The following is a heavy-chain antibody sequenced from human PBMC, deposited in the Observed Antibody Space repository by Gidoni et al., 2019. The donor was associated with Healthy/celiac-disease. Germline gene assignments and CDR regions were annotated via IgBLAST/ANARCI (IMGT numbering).Heavy chain of an antibody. Sequence: QVQLVQSGAEVKKPGASVKVSCKASGYTFTSYYMPWVRQAPGQGLEWMGIINPSGGSTSYAQKFQGRVTMTRDTSTSTVYMELSSLRSEDTAVYYCARGKKLRFLEWSSSYNWFDPWGQGTLVTVSS. CDR1: GYTFTSYY. CDR2: INPSGGST. V-gene: IGHV1-46*03. CDR3: ARGKKLRFLEWSSSYNWFDP. D-gene: IGHD3-3*01. J-gene: IGHJ5*02.